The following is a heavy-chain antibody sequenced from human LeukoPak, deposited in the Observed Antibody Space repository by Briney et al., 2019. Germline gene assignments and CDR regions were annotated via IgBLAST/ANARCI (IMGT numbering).Heavy chain of an antibody. V-gene: IGHV1-2*02. Sequence: GASVKVSCKASGYTFTSYYMHWVRQAPGQGLEWMGWINPNSGGTNYAQKFQGRVTMTRDTSISTAYMELSRLRSDDTAVYYCARPYCSSTSCYAWFGPWGQGTLVTVSS. J-gene: IGHJ5*02. CDR2: INPNSGGT. CDR1: GYTFTSYY. CDR3: ARPYCSSTSCYAWFGP. D-gene: IGHD2-2*01.